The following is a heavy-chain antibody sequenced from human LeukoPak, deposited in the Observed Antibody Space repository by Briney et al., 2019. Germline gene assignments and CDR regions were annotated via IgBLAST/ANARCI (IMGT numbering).Heavy chain of an antibody. J-gene: IGHJ5*02. CDR2: TSAYNGDT. CDR3: ARDLLQWQTNNWLAP. Sequence: ASVTVSCKTSGYRFTNYGVHWVRQAPGQGLEWMGWTSAYNGDTKYGQKFQGRPTMTTDTSTSTAYLDVRSLRSEDTAVYYCARDLLQWQTNNWLAPWGQGTLVTVSS. CDR1: GYRFTNYG. D-gene: IGHD6-19*01. V-gene: IGHV1-18*01.